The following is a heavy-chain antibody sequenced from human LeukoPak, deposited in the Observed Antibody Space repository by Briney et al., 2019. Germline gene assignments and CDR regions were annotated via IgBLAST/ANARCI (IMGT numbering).Heavy chain of an antibody. D-gene: IGHD3-16*01. CDR2: FHTSGNT. Sequence: SETLSLTCSVSGGSITSHSWRWVRQTAGQGLEWIGRFHTSGNTYYNPSLRSRVTVSVDTSKNQFSLKLSSLTAADTGMYYCASRVGGWFDPWGQGTLVTVSS. CDR3: ASRVGGWFDP. V-gene: IGHV4-4*07. CDR1: GGSITSHS. J-gene: IGHJ5*02.